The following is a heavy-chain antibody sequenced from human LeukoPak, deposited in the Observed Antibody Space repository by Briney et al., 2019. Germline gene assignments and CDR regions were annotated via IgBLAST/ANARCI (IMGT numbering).Heavy chain of an antibody. V-gene: IGHV4-39*01. D-gene: IGHD1-26*01. CDR1: GGSISSSSYY. CDR2: IYYSGST. CDR3: ARQGGSYGPLCYYMDV. J-gene: IGHJ6*03. Sequence: SETLSLTCTVSGGSISSSSYYWGWIRQPPGKGLEWIGSIYYSGSTYYNPSLKSRVTISVDTSKNQFSLKLSSVTAADTAVYYCARQGGSYGPLCYYMDVWGKGTTVTVSS.